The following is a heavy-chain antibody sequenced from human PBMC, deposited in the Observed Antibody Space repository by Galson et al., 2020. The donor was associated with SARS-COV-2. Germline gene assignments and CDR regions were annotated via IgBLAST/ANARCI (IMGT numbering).Heavy chain of an antibody. Sequence: SETLSLTCPVSGGSISSYYWSWIRQPPGKGLEWIGYIYYSGSTNYNPSLKSRVTISVDTSKNQFSLKLSSVTAADTAVYYCAREDDSSGYQDWGQGTLVTVSS. CDR2: IYYSGST. D-gene: IGHD3-22*01. V-gene: IGHV4-59*01. CDR3: AREDDSSGYQD. J-gene: IGHJ4*02. CDR1: GGSISSYY.